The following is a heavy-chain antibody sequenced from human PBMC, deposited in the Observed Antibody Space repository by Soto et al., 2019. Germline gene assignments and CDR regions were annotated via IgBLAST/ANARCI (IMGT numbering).Heavy chain of an antibody. CDR3: ARGSAYSEYDLEY. D-gene: IGHD4-4*01. V-gene: IGHV3-23*01. CDR2: VSGTGGSA. CDR1: GFTFSSYA. Sequence: EVQLLESGGGLVRPGGSLRLSCAASGFTFSSYAMTWVRQAPGKGLEWVSGVSGTGGSAYYADSEKGRFTISRDKSTNTLDLHMNSLRAEDTAVYYCARGSAYSEYDLEYWGQGTLVTVSS. J-gene: IGHJ4*02.